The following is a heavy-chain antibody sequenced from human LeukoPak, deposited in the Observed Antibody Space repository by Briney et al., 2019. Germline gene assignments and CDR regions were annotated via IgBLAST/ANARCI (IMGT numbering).Heavy chain of an antibody. V-gene: IGHV1-2*02. CDR2: INPNSGGT. CDR3: ARDAYYYGSGSYPFDY. J-gene: IGHJ4*02. CDR1: GYTFTGYY. Sequence: ASVKVSCKASGYTFTGYYMHWVRQAPGQGLEWMGWINPNSGGTNYAQKFQGRVTMTRDTSISTAYMELSSVTAADTAVYYCARDAYYYGSGSYPFDYWGQGTLVTVSS. D-gene: IGHD3-10*01.